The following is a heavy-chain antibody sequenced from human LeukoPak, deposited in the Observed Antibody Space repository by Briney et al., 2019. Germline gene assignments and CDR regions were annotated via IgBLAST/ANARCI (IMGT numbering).Heavy chain of an antibody. D-gene: IGHD6-13*01. CDR1: GGSISSYY. Sequence: SETLSLTCTVSGGSISSYYWSWIRQPAGKGLEWIGRIYTSGSTNYNPSLKSRVTMSVDTSKNQFSLKLSSVTAADTAVYYCASASRPVGSSWLRTTYAEYFQHWGQGTLVTVSS. CDR3: ASASRPVGSSWLRTTYAEYFQH. CDR2: IYTSGST. J-gene: IGHJ1*01. V-gene: IGHV4-4*07.